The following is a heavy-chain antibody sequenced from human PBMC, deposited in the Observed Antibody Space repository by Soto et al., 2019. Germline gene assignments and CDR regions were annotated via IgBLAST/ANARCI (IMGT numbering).Heavy chain of an antibody. Sequence: QVQLVESGGGLGQPGGSLRLTCVASGFTFGSHGMHWVRQAPGKGLEWVAVISYDETNEHYVDSVKGRFTISRDNSKSILYLQMNRLRPEDTAVYKCAKDLRTTISDYGMDVWGQGTTATVSS. CDR2: ISYDETNE. V-gene: IGHV3-30*18. CDR1: GFTFGSHG. J-gene: IGHJ6*02. CDR3: AKDLRTTISDYGMDV.